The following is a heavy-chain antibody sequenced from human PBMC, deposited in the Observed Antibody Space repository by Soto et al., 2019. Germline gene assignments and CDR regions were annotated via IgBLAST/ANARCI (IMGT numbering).Heavy chain of an antibody. J-gene: IGHJ4*02. CDR2: VKQDGSVT. D-gene: IGHD4-17*01. CDR3: ASQRDLGDYDY. CDR1: GFTFTNYW. V-gene: IGHV3-7*01. Sequence: EVRVVESGGGLVQPGGSLRLSCVASGFTFTNYWMSWVRQAPGKGLEWVANVKQDGSVTYYVDSVRGRFFISRDNAKNSVYLQMSSLTAEDTAVYYCASQRDLGDYDYWGQGTLVTVSS.